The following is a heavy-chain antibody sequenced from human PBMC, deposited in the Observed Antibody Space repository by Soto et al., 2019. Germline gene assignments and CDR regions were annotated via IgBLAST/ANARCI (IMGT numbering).Heavy chain of an antibody. CDR1: GYTFSSYD. CDR2: MNTNSGNT. V-gene: IGHV1-8*01. D-gene: IGHD1-1*01. Sequence: QVQLVQSGAEVKKPGATVKVSCKASGYTFSSYDINWVRQATGQGLEWMGWMNTNSGNTGYAQKYQGRVTMTRNTTISTAYMRLSSLRSEATDVYSCAIEVRSRRLYYWCKGPLVTVSS. J-gene: IGHJ4*02. CDR3: AIEVRSRRLYY.